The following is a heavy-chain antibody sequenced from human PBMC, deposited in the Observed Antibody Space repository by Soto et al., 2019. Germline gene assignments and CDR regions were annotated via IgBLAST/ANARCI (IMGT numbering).Heavy chain of an antibody. CDR1: GGTFSSYT. V-gene: IGHV1-69*02. D-gene: IGHD3-9*01. CDR2: IIPILGIA. J-gene: IGHJ3*02. Sequence: QVQLVQSGAEVKKPGSSVKVSCKASGGTFSSYTISWVRQAPGQGLEWMGRIIPILGIANYAQKCQGRVTITADKSTSTAYMELSRLRSEDTAVYYCARGTRVLRYFDWLPDAFDIWGQGTMVTVSS. CDR3: ARGTRVLRYFDWLPDAFDI.